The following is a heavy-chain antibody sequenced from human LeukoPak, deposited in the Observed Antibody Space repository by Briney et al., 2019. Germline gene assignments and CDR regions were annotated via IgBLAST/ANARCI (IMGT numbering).Heavy chain of an antibody. CDR1: GDSVSSNSAA. J-gene: IGHJ4*02. CDR3: ARAGFSHIRNHYDY. V-gene: IGHV6-1*01. D-gene: IGHD1-14*01. CDR2: TYYRSKWYN. Sequence: SQTLSLTCAISGDSVSSNSAAWNWIRQSPSRGLEWLGRTYYRSKWYNDYAVSVKSRITVNPDTSKNQFSLQLNSVTPEDTAVYYCARAGFSHIRNHYDYWGQGTLVTVSS.